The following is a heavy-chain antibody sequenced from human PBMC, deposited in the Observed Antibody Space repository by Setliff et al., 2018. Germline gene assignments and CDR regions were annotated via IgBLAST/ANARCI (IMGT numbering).Heavy chain of an antibody. CDR3: ARALGGNYFDY. Sequence: GGSLRLSCTTSGFTFFSYTMNWVRQAPGKGLEWVSAISSSGSTTLYADSVRGRFSISRDNIKNSLYLQMNSLRSEDTAVYYCARALGGNYFDYWGPGILVTVSS. V-gene: IGHV3-21*04. D-gene: IGHD2-15*01. CDR2: ISSSGSTT. CDR1: GFTFFSYT. J-gene: IGHJ4*02.